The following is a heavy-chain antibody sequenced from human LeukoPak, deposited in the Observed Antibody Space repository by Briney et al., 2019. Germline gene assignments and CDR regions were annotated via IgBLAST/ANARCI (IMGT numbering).Heavy chain of an antibody. CDR1: GFTFSTYS. CDR2: ISSSSSYI. Sequence: PGGSLRLSCAASGFTFSTYSMNWVRQAPGKGLEWVSSISSSSSYIYYADSVKGRFTISRDNAKNSLYLQMNSLRAEDTAVYYCAGSTNHYYYYMDVWGKGTRSPSP. D-gene: IGHD2-2*01. CDR3: AGSTNHYYYYMDV. V-gene: IGHV3-21*01. J-gene: IGHJ6*03.